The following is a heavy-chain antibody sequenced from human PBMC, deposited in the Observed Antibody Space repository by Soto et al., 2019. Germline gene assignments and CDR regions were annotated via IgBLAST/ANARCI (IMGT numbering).Heavy chain of an antibody. D-gene: IGHD6-6*01. Sequence: PSETLSLTCAVSSGSISSSNWWSWVRQPPGKGLEWIGEIYHSGSTNYNPSLKSRVTISVDKSKNQFSLKLSSVTAADTAVYYCARDGADSSSSGYYYYYMDVWGKGTTVTVSS. CDR3: ARDGADSSSSGYYYYYMDV. CDR2: IYHSGST. CDR1: SGSISSSNW. J-gene: IGHJ6*03. V-gene: IGHV4-4*02.